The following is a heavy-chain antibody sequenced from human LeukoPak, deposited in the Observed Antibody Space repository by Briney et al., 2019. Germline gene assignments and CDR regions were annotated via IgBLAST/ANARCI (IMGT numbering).Heavy chain of an antibody. CDR2: MYYTGST. J-gene: IGHJ4*02. CDR3: ARHDFWSGYYDY. D-gene: IGHD3-3*01. Sequence: SETLSLTCTVSGGSISSYYWNWIRQPPGKGLEWIGYMYYTGSTNYNPSLKSRVTISVDTSKNQFSLKLSSVTAADTAVYYCARHDFWSGYYDYWGQGTLVTVSS. CDR1: GGSISSYY. V-gene: IGHV4-59*01.